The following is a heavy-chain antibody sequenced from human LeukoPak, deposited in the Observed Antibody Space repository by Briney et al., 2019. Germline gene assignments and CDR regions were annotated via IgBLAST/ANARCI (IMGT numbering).Heavy chain of an antibody. CDR1: GGSISSTNW. CDR2: ISRTGTS. Sequence: SGTLSLTCVVSGGSISSTNWWNWVRQPPGKGLEWIGEISRTGTSNSNPSLESRLTISLDTSKNQFSLMLTSVTPEDTAIYFCARYTYTFYLDYWGQGTVVTVSS. CDR3: ARYTYTFYLDY. J-gene: IGHJ4*02. V-gene: IGHV4-4*02. D-gene: IGHD2/OR15-2a*01.